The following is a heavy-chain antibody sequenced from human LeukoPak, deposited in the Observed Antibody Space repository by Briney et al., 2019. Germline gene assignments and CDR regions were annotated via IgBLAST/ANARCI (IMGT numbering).Heavy chain of an antibody. J-gene: IGHJ4*02. D-gene: IGHD4-11*01. CDR3: TREDHSNYNY. V-gene: IGHV3-7*01. Sequence: GGSLRLSCAASGFPFSSYWMAWVRQAPGKGLEWVASIKQDGGETFYVDSVKGRFTISRDNAKNSLYLQMNSLRAEDTAVYYCTREDHSNYNYWGQGTLVTVSS. CDR2: IKQDGGET. CDR1: GFPFSSYW.